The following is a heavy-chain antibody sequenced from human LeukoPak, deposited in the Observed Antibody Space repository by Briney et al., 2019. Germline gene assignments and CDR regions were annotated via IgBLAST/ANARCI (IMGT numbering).Heavy chain of an antibody. CDR2: ISGYNGNT. V-gene: IGHV1-18*01. D-gene: IGHD6-19*01. Sequence: ASVKVSCKASGYTFTSYAISWVRQAPGQGLEWMGWISGYNGNTNYAQKLQGRVTMTTDTSTTTAYMELSRLRSDDTAVYYCARDGKPWLVTSLFDYWGQGTLVTVSS. J-gene: IGHJ4*02. CDR3: ARDGKPWLVTSLFDY. CDR1: GYTFTSYA.